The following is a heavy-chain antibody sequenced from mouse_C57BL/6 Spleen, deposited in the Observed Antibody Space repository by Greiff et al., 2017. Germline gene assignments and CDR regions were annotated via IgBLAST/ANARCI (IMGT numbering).Heavy chain of an antibody. D-gene: IGHD2-4*01. Sequence: QVQLKQPGAELVKPGASVKLSCKASGYTFTSYWMHWVKQRPGQGLEWIGMIHPNSGSTNYNEKFKSKATLTVDKSSSTAYMQLSSLTSEDSAVYSCASLIQDYDYAVDYWGQGTTLTVSS. CDR1: GYTFTSYW. CDR2: IHPNSGST. J-gene: IGHJ2*01. CDR3: ASLIQDYDYAVDY. V-gene: IGHV1-64*01.